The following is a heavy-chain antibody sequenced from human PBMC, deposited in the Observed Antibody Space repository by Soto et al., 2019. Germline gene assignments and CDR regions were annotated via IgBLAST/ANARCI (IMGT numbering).Heavy chain of an antibody. CDR3: ARQAVVVPAAYDY. J-gene: IGHJ4*02. Sequence: PSETLSLTCTVSGGSISSSSYYWGWIRQPPGKGLEWIGSIYYSGSTYYNPSLKSRVTISVDTSKNQLSLKLSSVTAADTAVYYCARQAVVVPAAYDYWGQGTLVTVSS. CDR2: IYYSGST. V-gene: IGHV4-39*01. CDR1: GGSISSSSYY. D-gene: IGHD2-2*01.